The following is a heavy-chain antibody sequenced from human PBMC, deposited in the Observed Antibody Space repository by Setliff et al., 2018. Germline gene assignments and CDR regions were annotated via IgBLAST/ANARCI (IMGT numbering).Heavy chain of an antibody. J-gene: IGHJ4*02. CDR3: TRDSVYSSGWYASGH. CDR2: ISYDGINK. D-gene: IGHD6-19*01. CDR1: GFTFARFA. V-gene: IGHV3-30*07. Sequence: PGGSLRLSCAASGFTFARFAMHWVRQAPGKGLEWVAVISYDGINKYYADSVKGRFTISRDNAKNSLHLQMNSLKAEDTAFYYCTRDSVYSSGWYASGHWGQGTLVTVSS.